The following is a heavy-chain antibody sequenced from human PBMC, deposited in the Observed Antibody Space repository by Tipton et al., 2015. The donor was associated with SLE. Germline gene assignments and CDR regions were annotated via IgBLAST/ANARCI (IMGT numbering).Heavy chain of an antibody. CDR2: IDPSDSYT. V-gene: IGHV5-10-1*01. CDR1: GYSFTSYW. J-gene: IGHJ4*02. Sequence: QSGAEVKKPGESLKISCKGSGYSFTSYWIGWVRQMPGKGLEWMGRIDPSDSYTNYSPSFQGHVTISADKSISTAYLQWRSLKASDTAMYYCARQGWELLHPFDYWGQGTLVTVSS. CDR3: ARQGWELLHPFDY. D-gene: IGHD1-26*01.